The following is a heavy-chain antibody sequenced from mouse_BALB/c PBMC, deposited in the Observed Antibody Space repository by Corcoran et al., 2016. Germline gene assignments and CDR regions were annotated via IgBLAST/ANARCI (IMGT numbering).Heavy chain of an antibody. CDR1: GFNIKDTY. V-gene: IGHV14-3*02. CDR3: ARWDWYFDV. Sequence: EVQLQQSGAELVKAGASVKLSCTASGFNIKDTYMRWVKQSPEQGLELSGRIDPANGNTKYDPKYKGTATKTADTSSNTAYLQLSSLTSEDTAVYYCARWDWYFDVWGAGTTVTVSS. J-gene: IGHJ1*01. CDR2: IDPANGNT.